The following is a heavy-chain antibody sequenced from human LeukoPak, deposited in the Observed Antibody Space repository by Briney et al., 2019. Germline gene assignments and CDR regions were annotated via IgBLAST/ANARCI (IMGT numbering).Heavy chain of an antibody. J-gene: IGHJ4*02. CDR1: GDSFSYFY. CDR2: IYNSGST. CDR3: ARGVVAAAGRTFDF. D-gene: IGHD6-13*01. Sequence: PSETLPLTCTVSGDSFSYFYWSWIRQPPGKGLEWIGYIYNSGSTSYNPSPKSRVTISLDTSQNQFSLKLSSLTAADTAVYYCARGVVAAAGRTFDFWGQGTLVTVSS. V-gene: IGHV4-59*01.